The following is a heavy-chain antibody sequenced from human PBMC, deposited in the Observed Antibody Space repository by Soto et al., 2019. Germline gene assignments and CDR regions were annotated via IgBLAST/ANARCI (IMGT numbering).Heavy chain of an antibody. CDR2: IIPIFGTA. D-gene: IGHD1-26*01. CDR1: GGTFSSYA. V-gene: IGHV1-69*13. J-gene: IGHJ3*02. CDR3: ARDLFEGGSYEDLVFDI. Sequence: GASVKVSCKASGGTFSSYAISWVRQAPGQGLEWMGGIIPIFGTANYAQKFQGRVTITADESTSTAYMELSSLRSEDTAVYYCARDLFEGGSYEDLVFDIWGQGTMVTVSS.